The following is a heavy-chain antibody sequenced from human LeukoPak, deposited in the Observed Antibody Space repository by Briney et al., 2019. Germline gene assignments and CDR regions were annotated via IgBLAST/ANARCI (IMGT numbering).Heavy chain of an antibody. Sequence: GGSLRLSCAASGFTFSRYAMHWVRQAPGKGLEWVALIWYDGSNKYYADSVKGRFTISRDNSKNTLYLQMNSLRAEDTAVYYCARAAYDSSGYDAFDIWGQGTMVTVSS. CDR3: ARAAYDSSGYDAFDI. D-gene: IGHD3-22*01. CDR1: GFTFSRYA. J-gene: IGHJ3*02. V-gene: IGHV3-33*01. CDR2: IWYDGSNK.